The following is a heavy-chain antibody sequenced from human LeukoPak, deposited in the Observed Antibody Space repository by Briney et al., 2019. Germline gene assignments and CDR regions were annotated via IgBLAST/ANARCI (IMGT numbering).Heavy chain of an antibody. CDR1: GFTFDDYA. CDR2: ISWNSGSI. V-gene: IGHV3-9*01. CDR3: AKVAVGYYGSGRDYMDV. D-gene: IGHD3-10*01. J-gene: IGHJ6*03. Sequence: PGRSLRLSCAASGFTFDDYAMHWVRQAPGKGLEWVSGISWNSGSIGYADSVKGRFTISRDNSKNTLYLQMNSLRAEDTAVYYCAKVAVGYYGSGRDYMDVWGKGTTVTISS.